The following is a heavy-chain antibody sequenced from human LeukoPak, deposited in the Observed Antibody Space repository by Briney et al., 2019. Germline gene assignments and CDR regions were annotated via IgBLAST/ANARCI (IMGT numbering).Heavy chain of an antibody. V-gene: IGHV4-4*02. CDR2: IYHSGST. CDR1: GGSISSSNW. J-gene: IGHJ6*04. D-gene: IGHD5-18*01. Sequence: PSETLSLTCAVSGGSISSSNWWSWVRQPPGKGLVWIGEIYHSGSTNYNPSLKSRVTISVDKSKNQFSLKLSSVTAADTAVYYCARDPRVDTAMVYYYYGMDVWGKGTTVTVSS. CDR3: ARDPRVDTAMVYYYYGMDV.